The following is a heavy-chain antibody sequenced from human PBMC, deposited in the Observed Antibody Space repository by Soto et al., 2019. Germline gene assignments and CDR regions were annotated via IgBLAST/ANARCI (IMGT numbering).Heavy chain of an antibody. J-gene: IGHJ6*03. V-gene: IGHV1-8*01. D-gene: IGHD3-3*01. CDR1: GYTFTSYD. Sequence: ASVKVSCKASGYTFTSYDINWVRQATGQGLEWMGWMNPNSGNTGYAQKIQGRVTMTRNTSISTAYMELSSLRSEDTAVYYCARSGYDFWSGYDYYYYYYMDVWGKGTTVTVSS. CDR3: ARSGYDFWSGYDYYYYYYMDV. CDR2: MNPNSGNT.